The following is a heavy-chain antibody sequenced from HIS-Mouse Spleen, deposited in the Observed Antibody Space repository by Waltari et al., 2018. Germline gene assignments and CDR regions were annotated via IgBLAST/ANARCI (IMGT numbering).Heavy chain of an antibody. D-gene: IGHD6-6*01. CDR1: GFTFDDYV. CDR2: ISWNSGSI. Sequence: GGLVQPGRSLRLSCAASGFTFDDYVMHWVRQAPGKGLEWVSGISWNSGSIGYADSVKGRFTISRDNAKNSLYLQMNSLRAEDTALYYCARRIEYSSSSNYYYGMDVWGQGTTVTVSS. CDR3: ARRIEYSSSSNYYYGMDV. V-gene: IGHV3-9*01. J-gene: IGHJ6*02.